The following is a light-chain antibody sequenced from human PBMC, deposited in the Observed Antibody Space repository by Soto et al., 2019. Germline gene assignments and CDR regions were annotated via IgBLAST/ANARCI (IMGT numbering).Light chain of an antibody. V-gene: IGKV1-33*01. CDR1: QDIKKF. Sequence: DIQMTQSPSSLSASVGDRVTITCQASQDIKKFLSWFQQKPGKAPKLLIYDACNLQTGVPPRFGGSGSGTDFTFTITSLQPEDIGTYFCQQYDNLPYIFGQGTKLEIK. CDR3: QQYDNLPYI. CDR2: DAC. J-gene: IGKJ2*01.